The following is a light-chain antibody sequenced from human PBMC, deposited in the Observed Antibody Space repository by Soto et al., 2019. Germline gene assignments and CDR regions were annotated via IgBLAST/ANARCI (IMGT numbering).Light chain of an antibody. CDR1: QSVLYSLNSKNY. Sequence: DIVMTQSPDSLAVSLGEWATINCKSSQSVLYSLNSKNYLAWYQQKPGQPPNLLIYWASTRESGVPERFSGSGSGTDFTLTISSVQAEDVAVYFCQQYLTTPHTFGQGTKLQIK. CDR3: QQYLTTPHT. CDR2: WAS. J-gene: IGKJ2*01. V-gene: IGKV4-1*01.